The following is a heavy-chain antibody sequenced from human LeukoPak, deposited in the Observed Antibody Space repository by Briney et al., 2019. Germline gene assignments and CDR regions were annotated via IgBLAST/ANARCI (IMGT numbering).Heavy chain of an antibody. D-gene: IGHD3-9*01. J-gene: IGHJ3*02. CDR1: GGSFSGYY. Sequence: SETLSLTCAVYGGSFSGYYWSWIRQPPGKGLEWIGEINHSGSTNYNPSLKSRVTISVDTSKNQFSLKLSSVTAADTAVYYCARNYYDILTGYYDAFDIWGQGTMVTVSS. CDR2: INHSGST. CDR3: ARNYYDILTGYYDAFDI. V-gene: IGHV4-34*01.